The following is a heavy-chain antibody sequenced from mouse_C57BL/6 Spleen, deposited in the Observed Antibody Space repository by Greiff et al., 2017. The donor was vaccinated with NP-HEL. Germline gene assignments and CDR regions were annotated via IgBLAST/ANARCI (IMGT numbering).Heavy chain of an antibody. CDR3: AREGGYAMDY. Sequence: EVKLVESGPELVKPGASVKMSCKASGYTFTDYNMHWVKQSHGKSLEWIGYINPNNGGTSYNQKFKGKATLTVNKSSSTAYMELRSLTSEDSAVYYCAREGGYAMDYWGQGTSVTVSS. CDR1: GYTFTDYN. J-gene: IGHJ4*01. V-gene: IGHV1-22*01. CDR2: INPNNGGT.